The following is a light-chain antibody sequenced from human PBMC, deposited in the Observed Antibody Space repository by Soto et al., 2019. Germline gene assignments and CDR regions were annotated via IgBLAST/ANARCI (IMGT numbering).Light chain of an antibody. J-gene: IGKJ1*01. CDR3: QQYSDWPPWT. CDR1: QSVSSY. CDR2: DAS. V-gene: IGKV3-11*01. Sequence: DIVLTQSPATLSLSPGDRATLSCTASQSVSSYLAWYQQKPGQAPRLLIYDASNRATGIPARFSGSGSGTDFSLTISSLEPEDFAVYYCQQYSDWPPWTFGQGTKVDIK.